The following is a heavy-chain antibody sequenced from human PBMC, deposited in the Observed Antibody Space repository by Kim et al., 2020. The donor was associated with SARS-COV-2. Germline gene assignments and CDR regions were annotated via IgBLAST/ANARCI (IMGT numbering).Heavy chain of an antibody. J-gene: IGHJ6*02. D-gene: IGHD6-19*01. CDR2: INAGNGNT. Sequence: ASVKVSCKASGYTFTSYAMHWVRQAPGQRLEWMGWINAGNGNTKYSQKFQGRVTITSDTSASTAYMELSSLRSEDTAVYYCAGPERGYSSGWPYYYYGMDVWGQGTTVTVSS. CDR1: GYTFTSYA. V-gene: IGHV1-3*01. CDR3: AGPERGYSSGWPYYYYGMDV.